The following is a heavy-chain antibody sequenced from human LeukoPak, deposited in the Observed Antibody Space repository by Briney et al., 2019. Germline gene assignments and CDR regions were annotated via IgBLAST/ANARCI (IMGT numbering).Heavy chain of an antibody. J-gene: IGHJ6*02. V-gene: IGHV1-18*01. CDR2: ISAYNGNT. CDR3: ARDQRYYDSSGYYPVDYYGMDV. Sequence: ASVKVSCKASGYTFTSYGISWVRQAPGQWLEWMGWISAYNGNTNYAQKLQGRVTMTTDTSTSTAYMELGSLRSDDTAVYYCARDQRYYDSSGYYPVDYYGMDVWGQGTTVTVSS. D-gene: IGHD3-22*01. CDR1: GYTFTSYG.